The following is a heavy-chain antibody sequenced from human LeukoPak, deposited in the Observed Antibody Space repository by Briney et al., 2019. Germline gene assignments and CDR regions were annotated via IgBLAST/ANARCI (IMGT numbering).Heavy chain of an antibody. J-gene: IGHJ5*02. CDR1: GFTFSSYA. CDR2: ISGSGGST. Sequence: GGSLRLSCAASGFTFSSYAMSWVRQAPGKGLEWVSAISGSGGSTYYADSVKGRFTISRDNSKNTLYLQMNSLRAEDTAVYYCARDKNPIDYSNYDNWFDPWGQGTLVTVSS. CDR3: ARDKNPIDYSNYDNWFDP. D-gene: IGHD4-11*01. V-gene: IGHV3-23*01.